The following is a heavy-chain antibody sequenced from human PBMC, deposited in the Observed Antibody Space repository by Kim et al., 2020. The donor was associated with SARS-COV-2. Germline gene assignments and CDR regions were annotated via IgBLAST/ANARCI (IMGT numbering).Heavy chain of an antibody. Sequence: AASVKCRFTISRDNSRNTLYLQMNSLRAEDTAVYYCAKLGQQLVLSYFDYWGKGTLVNVSS. V-gene: IGHV3-23*01. D-gene: IGHD6-13*01. CDR3: AKLGQQLVLSYFDY. J-gene: IGHJ4*02.